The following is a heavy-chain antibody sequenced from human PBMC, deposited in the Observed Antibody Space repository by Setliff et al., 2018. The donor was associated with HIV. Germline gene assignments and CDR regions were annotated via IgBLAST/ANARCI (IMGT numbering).Heavy chain of an antibody. CDR1: GGSFSSSIYY. J-gene: IGHJ6*02. CDR2: LFYSGST. CDR3: ARHLRSYGAAIGYGMDV. D-gene: IGHD5-18*01. V-gene: IGHV4-39*01. Sequence: PSETLSLTCIVSGGSFSSSIYYWGWIRQPPGKGLEWIGSLFYSGSTYYNPSLKGRVTISVDTSKNQFSLKLSSVTAADTAVYYCARHLRSYGAAIGYGMDVWGQGTTVTAP.